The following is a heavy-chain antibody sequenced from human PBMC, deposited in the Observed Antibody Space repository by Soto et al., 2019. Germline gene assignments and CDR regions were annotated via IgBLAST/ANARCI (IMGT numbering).Heavy chain of an antibody. J-gene: IGHJ4*02. CDR2: ISYDGSNK. CDR1: GFTFSSYA. CDR3: ARGRVGATRVPYYFDY. D-gene: IGHD1-26*01. V-gene: IGHV3-30-3*01. Sequence: VQLVESGGGVVQPGRSLRLSCAASGFTFSSYAMHWVRQAPGKGLEWVAVISYDGSNKYYADSVKGRFTISRDNSKNTLYLQMNSLRAEDTAVYYCARGRVGATRVPYYFDYWGQGTLVTVSS.